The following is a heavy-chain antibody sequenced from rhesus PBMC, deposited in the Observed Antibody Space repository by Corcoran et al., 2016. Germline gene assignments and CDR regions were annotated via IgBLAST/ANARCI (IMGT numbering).Heavy chain of an antibody. CDR3: ARDTVGGYFEF. J-gene: IGHJ1*01. V-gene: IGHV4-122*02. CDR2: ITYSGKT. CDR1: GGSISSGYYY. D-gene: IGHD4-23*01. Sequence: QVQLQESGPGLVKPSETLSLTCAVSGGSISSGYYYWSWIRQPPGKGLEWIGYITYSGKTSYNPSLKSRVTISRDTSKNQFSLKLSSVTAADTAVYYCARDTVGGYFEFWGQGALVTVSS.